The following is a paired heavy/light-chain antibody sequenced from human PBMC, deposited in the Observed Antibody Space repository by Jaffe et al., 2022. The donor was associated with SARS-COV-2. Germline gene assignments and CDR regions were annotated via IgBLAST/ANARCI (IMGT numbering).Light chain of an antibody. CDR1: SSDVGAYDY. V-gene: IGLV2-14*01. Sequence: QSALTQPASVSGSPGQSIAISCTGTSSDVGAYDYVSWYQQHPGKAPKLLIYGVSNRPSGVSDRFSGSKSGNTASLTISGLQAEDEADYYCCSYTSSVTRVFGGGTKLTVL. J-gene: IGLJ3*02. CDR3: CSYTSSVTRV. CDR2: GVS.
Heavy chain of an antibody. CDR3: AKDTTTPQIDY. Sequence: QVQLVESGGGVVQSGRSLRLSCTASGFTFSARGMHWVRQAPGKGLEWLAVTSYDGSEKYYADSVKGRFTISRDNSKNTLYLQINSLRAEDTAVYYCAKDTTTPQIDYWGQGTLVTVSS. CDR2: TSYDGSEK. CDR1: GFTFSARG. J-gene: IGHJ4*02. V-gene: IGHV3-30*18. D-gene: IGHD1-26*01.